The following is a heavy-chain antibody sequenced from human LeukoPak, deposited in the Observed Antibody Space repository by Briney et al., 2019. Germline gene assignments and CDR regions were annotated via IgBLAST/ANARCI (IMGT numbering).Heavy chain of an antibody. CDR3: ATSAGGATTGEY. CDR2: IRYDGNNK. D-gene: IGHD1-26*01. J-gene: IGHJ4*02. Sequence: GGSLRLSCAASGFTFSSYGMHWVRQAPGKGLEWVAFIRYDGNNKYYADSVKGRFTISRDNYTNTLYLKMNRLRDEATAVYYGATSAGGATTGEYWGQGTLVTVSS. CDR1: GFTFSSYG. V-gene: IGHV3-30*02.